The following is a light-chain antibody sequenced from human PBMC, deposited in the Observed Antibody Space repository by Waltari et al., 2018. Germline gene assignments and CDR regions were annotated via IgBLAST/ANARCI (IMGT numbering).Light chain of an antibody. Sequence: QSALTQPPSASGSPGQSVTISCTATSSDVGGFNYVSWYQQHPGKAPKLMIYEVSKRPSGVPDGFSCSKSGNTAALTVSGLQAEDEGDYYCSSYAGTNNVVFGGGTKLTVL. J-gene: IGLJ2*01. CDR3: SSYAGTNNVV. V-gene: IGLV2-8*01. CDR1: SSDVGGFNY. CDR2: EVS.